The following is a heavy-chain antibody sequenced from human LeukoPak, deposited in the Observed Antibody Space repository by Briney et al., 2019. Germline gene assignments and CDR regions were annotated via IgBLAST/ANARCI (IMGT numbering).Heavy chain of an antibody. CDR2: INPSGGST. J-gene: IGHJ3*02. CDR1: GYTFTSYY. D-gene: IGHD3-22*01. V-gene: IGHV1-46*01. Sequence: ASVKVSCKASGYTFTSYYMHWVRQAPGQGLEWMGMINPSGGSTSYAQKFQGRVTMTRDTSTSTVYMELSSLRSEDTAVYYCARRRTINYYDSSGYYFDAFDIWGQGTMVTVSS. CDR3: ARRRTINYYDSSGYYFDAFDI.